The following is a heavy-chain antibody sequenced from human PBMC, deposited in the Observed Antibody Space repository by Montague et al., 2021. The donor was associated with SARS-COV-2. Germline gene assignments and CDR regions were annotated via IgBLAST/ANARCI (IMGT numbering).Heavy chain of an antibody. CDR1: GGSISSSSYY. D-gene: IGHD2-2*02. CDR2: IYYSGST. J-gene: IGHJ6*02. Sequence: SETLSLTCTVSGGSISSSSYYWGWIRQPPRKGLEWIGSIYYSGSTYHNPSHKSRVTISVDTSKNQFSLKLNSVTAADTAVYYCARDPSRQLLLYPVGDYYYGMDVWGQGTTVTVSS. CDR3: ARDPSRQLLLYPVGDYYYGMDV. V-gene: IGHV4-39*07.